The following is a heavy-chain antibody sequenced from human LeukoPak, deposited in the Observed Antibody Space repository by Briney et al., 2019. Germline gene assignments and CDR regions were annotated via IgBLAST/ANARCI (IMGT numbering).Heavy chain of an antibody. CDR2: IYCSGST. V-gene: IGHV4-39*01. D-gene: IGHD3-3*01. CDR1: GGSISSSSFY. J-gene: IGHJ5*02. Sequence: SETLSLTCTVSGGSISSSSFYWGWIRQPPGKGLVWIGSIYCSGSTYCNPSLKSRVTISVDTSKNQFSLKLSSVTAADTAVYYCARRPGGYDFWSGYYTDNWFDPWGQGTLVTVSS. CDR3: ARRPGGYDFWSGYYTDNWFDP.